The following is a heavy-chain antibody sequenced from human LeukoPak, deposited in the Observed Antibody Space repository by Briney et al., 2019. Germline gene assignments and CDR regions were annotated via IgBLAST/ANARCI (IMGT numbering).Heavy chain of an antibody. Sequence: HPGGSLRLTCAASGFTFNNYEMNWVRQAPGKGLEWVSFISSSGSTKYYADSVKGRFTISRDNAKKSLDLQMNSLRAEDTAVYYCARARRSQYSYYGMDVWGQGTTVTVSS. CDR3: ARARRSQYSYYGMDV. V-gene: IGHV3-48*03. J-gene: IGHJ6*02. CDR2: ISSSGSTK. CDR1: GFTFNNYE. D-gene: IGHD3-16*01.